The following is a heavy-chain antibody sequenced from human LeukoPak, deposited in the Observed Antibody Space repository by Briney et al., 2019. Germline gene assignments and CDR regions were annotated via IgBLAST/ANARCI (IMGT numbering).Heavy chain of an antibody. J-gene: IGHJ4*02. CDR1: GFTFSSYA. D-gene: IGHD3-22*01. CDR2: ISGSGGST. Sequence: PGGSLRLSCAASGFTFSSYAMSWVRQAPGKGLEWISAISGSGGSTYYADSVKGRFTISRDNSKNTLYLQMNSLRAEDTAVYYCALHSTTMIVVATNSFDYWGQGTLVTVSS. CDR3: ALHSTTMIVVATNSFDY. V-gene: IGHV3-23*01.